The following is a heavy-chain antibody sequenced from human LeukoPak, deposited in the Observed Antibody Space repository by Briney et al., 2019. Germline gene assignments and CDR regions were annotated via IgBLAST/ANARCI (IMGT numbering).Heavy chain of an antibody. Sequence: TSETLSLTCTVSGGSISNSDYYWGWIRQPPGKGLEWIGSIYYSGNTYYNPSLKSRVTISVDTSKNQFSLKLSSVTAADTAVYYCARLVGEQPDFDYWGQGTLVTVSS. D-gene: IGHD2-2*01. CDR2: IYYSGNT. CDR1: GGSISNSDYY. CDR3: ARLVGEQPDFDY. V-gene: IGHV4-39*01. J-gene: IGHJ4*02.